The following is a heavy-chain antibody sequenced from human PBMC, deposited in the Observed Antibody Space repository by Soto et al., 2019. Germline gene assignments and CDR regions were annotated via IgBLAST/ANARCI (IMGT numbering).Heavy chain of an antibody. Sequence: QVQLVESGGGVVQPGRSLRLSCAASGFTFSSYAMHWVRQAPGKGLEWVAVISYDGSNKYYADSVKGRFTISRDNSKNTLYLQMNSLRAEDTAVYYCARDTSPQWLVYYYYHGMDVWGQGTTVTVSS. V-gene: IGHV3-30-3*01. CDR3: ARDTSPQWLVYYYYHGMDV. D-gene: IGHD6-19*01. CDR1: GFTFSSYA. CDR2: ISYDGSNK. J-gene: IGHJ6*02.